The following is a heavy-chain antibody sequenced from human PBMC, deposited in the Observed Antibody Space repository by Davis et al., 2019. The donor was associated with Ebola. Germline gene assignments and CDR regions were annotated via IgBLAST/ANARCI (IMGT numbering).Heavy chain of an antibody. CDR3: TRDRSPVDDAFDI. CDR2: INPHNGNT. J-gene: IGHJ3*02. Sequence: AASVTVSCKASGYTFTNYGITWVRQAPGQGLEWMGWINPHNGNTNYAQNVQGRVTMTTDTSTSTAYMELRSLRSDDTAVYYCTRDRSPVDDAFDIWGQGTMVTVSS. V-gene: IGHV1-18*04. CDR1: GYTFTNYG.